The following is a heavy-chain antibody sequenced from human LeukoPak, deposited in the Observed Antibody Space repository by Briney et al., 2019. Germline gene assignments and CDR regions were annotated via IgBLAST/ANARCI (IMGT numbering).Heavy chain of an antibody. CDR2: VYHSGGA. Sequence: PSETLSLTCAVSGASIASHSWWSWVRQPPGKGLEWIGEVYHSGGANYKPSLKSRVTISVDTSRNHFSPKLTSVTAADTAVYFCAYNRNFALDNWGQGTLVTVSS. J-gene: IGHJ4*01. D-gene: IGHD1-14*01. CDR3: AYNRNFALDN. V-gene: IGHV4/OR15-8*01. CDR1: GASIASHSW.